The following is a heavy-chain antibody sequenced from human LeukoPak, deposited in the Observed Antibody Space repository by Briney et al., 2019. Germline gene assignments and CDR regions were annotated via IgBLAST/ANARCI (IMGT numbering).Heavy chain of an antibody. CDR2: INSDESST. J-gene: IGHJ6*02. CDR1: GFTVSSYW. Sequence: GGSLRLSCAASGFTVSSYWMHSARQAPRKGLGWVSRINSDESSTSYADSVKGPFTISRDNAKNTLYLQMNSLRAEDTAVYYCARGSPPYSSGWYFFYYYYGMDVWGQGTTVTVSS. CDR3: ARGSPPYSSGWYFFYYYYGMDV. D-gene: IGHD6-19*01. V-gene: IGHV3-74*01.